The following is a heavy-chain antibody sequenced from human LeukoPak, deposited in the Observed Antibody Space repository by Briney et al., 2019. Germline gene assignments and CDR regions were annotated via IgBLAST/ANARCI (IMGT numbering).Heavy chain of an antibody. V-gene: IGHV1-8*01. Sequence: GASVTVSCKASGYTFTSYDINWVRQAPGQGLEGMGWMNPNSGNTGYAQKFQGRVTMTRNTSISTAYMELSSVRSEDTAVYYCARGPSGGYYGDLPYGMDVWAKGPRSPSP. CDR2: MNPNSGNT. CDR3: ARGPSGGYYGDLPYGMDV. CDR1: GYTFTSYD. D-gene: IGHD4-17*01. J-gene: IGHJ6*02.